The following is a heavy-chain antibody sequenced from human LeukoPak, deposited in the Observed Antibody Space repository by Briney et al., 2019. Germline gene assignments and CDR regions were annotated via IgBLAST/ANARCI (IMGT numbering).Heavy chain of an antibody. CDR1: GYSFTSYW. D-gene: IGHD2-21*02. CDR2: THPGDSDT. J-gene: IGHJ3*01. CDR3: ARRSNDFHGFDV. Sequence: GESLKISCKGSGYSFTSYWIGWVRQMPGKGLEWMGITHPGDSDTLYSPSFQGQVSISAAKSIRTAYLQWSSLKASDTAMYYCARRSNDFHGFDVWGQGTTVTVSS. V-gene: IGHV5-51*01.